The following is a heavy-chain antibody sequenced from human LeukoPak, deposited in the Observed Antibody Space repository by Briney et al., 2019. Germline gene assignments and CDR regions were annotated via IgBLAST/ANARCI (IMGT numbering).Heavy chain of an antibody. Sequence: GGSLRLSCAASGFTFSSYSMNWVRQAPGKGLEWVSSITRSNYIYYADSVKGRFTISRDNAKNSLYLQMNSLRAEDTAVYYCARGLRVTTSRGAFDIWGQGTMVTVSS. V-gene: IGHV3-21*06. CDR1: GFTFSSYS. J-gene: IGHJ3*02. CDR2: ITRSNYI. D-gene: IGHD4-17*01. CDR3: ARGLRVTTSRGAFDI.